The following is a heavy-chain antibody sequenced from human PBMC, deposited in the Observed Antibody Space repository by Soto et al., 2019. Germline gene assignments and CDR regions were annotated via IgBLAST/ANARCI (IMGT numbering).Heavy chain of an antibody. CDR2: IYSGGST. CDR3: GKGEFYYDSSAYYPFDS. Sequence: GGSLRLSCAASGFTVSSNYMSWVRQAPGKGLEWVSVIYSGGSTYYADSVKGRFTISRDNSRNTQYLQMSSLRADDTAVYYCGKGEFYYDSSAYYPFDSWGQGTLVTVSS. CDR1: GFTVSSNY. V-gene: IGHV3-66*01. D-gene: IGHD3-22*01. J-gene: IGHJ4*02.